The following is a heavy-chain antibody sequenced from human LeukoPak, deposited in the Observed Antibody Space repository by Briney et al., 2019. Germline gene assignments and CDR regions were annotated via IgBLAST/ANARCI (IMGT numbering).Heavy chain of an antibody. CDR1: GFTFSSYA. Sequence: GGSLRLSCAASGFTFSSYAMHWVRQAPGKGLEWVAVISYDGSNKHYADSVKGRFTISRDNSKNTLYLQMNSLRAEDTAVYYCARGSRRTHYYYYGMDVWGQGTTVTVSS. CDR2: ISYDGSNK. CDR3: ARGSRRTHYYYYGMDV. J-gene: IGHJ6*02. V-gene: IGHV3-30-3*01.